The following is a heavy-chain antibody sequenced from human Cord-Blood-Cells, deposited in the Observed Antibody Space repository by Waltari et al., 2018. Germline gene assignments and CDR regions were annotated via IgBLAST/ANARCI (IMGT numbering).Heavy chain of an antibody. Sequence: QVQLVQSGAEVKKPGASVKVSCKASGYTFTSYGISSVRQAPGQGLEWMGWISAYNGNTNYAQKLQGRVTMTTDTSTSTAYMELRSLRSDDTAVYYCARDYSNYYYYYGMDVWGQGTTVTVSS. J-gene: IGHJ6*02. D-gene: IGHD4-4*01. CDR1: GYTFTSYG. V-gene: IGHV1-18*01. CDR3: ARDYSNYYYYYGMDV. CDR2: ISAYNGNT.